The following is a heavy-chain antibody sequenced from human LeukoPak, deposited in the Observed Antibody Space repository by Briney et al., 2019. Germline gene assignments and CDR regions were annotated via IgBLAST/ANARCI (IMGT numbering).Heavy chain of an antibody. CDR3: AKGADYCYYYGMDV. V-gene: IGHV3-23*01. CDR1: GFTSSGYA. D-gene: IGHD6-25*01. J-gene: IGHJ6*02. Sequence: GGSLSLSCAASGFTSSGYAMSWVRQAPGKGLEWISAISGSGGNTYYADSVKGRFTISRDNSKNTLYVQMNSLRAEDTAVYYCAKGADYCYYYGMDVWGQGNTVTVSS. CDR2: ISGSGGNT.